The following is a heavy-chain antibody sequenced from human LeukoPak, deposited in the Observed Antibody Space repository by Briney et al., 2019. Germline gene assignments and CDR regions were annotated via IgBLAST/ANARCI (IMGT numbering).Heavy chain of an antibody. J-gene: IGHJ1*01. V-gene: IGHV4-34*01. D-gene: IGHD4-17*01. CDR1: GGSFSGYY. CDR3: ARGHSPVTTKVSYFQH. Sequence: PSETLSLTCAVYGGSFSGYYWSWIRQPPGKGLEWIGEVNHSGSTNYNPSLKSRVTILVDTSKNQFSLKLSSVTAADTAVYYCARGHSPVTTKVSYFQHWGQGTLVTVSS. CDR2: VNHSGST.